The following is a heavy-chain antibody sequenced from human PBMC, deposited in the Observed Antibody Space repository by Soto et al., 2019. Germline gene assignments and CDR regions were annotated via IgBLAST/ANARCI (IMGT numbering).Heavy chain of an antibody. CDR3: AREITMVRGVILFKGLDV. D-gene: IGHD3-10*01. CDR1: GYTFTSYA. Sequence: QVQLVQSGAEVKMPGASVKLSCKASGYTFTSYAMSWVRQAPGQGLEWMGWINAGNGNIKYSQKFQSRVTITRDTSARTAYMELRSLRSEATPFYYCAREITMVRGVILFKGLDVCGQGTTVTLSS. V-gene: IGHV1-3*01. CDR2: INAGNGNI. J-gene: IGHJ6*02.